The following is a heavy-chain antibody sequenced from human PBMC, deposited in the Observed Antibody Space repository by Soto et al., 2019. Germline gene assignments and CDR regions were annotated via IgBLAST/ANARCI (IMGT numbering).Heavy chain of an antibody. CDR3: ARDRLADV. J-gene: IGHJ6*02. D-gene: IGHD6-19*01. V-gene: IGHV3-11*01. CDR1: GFTFSDYY. CDR2: ISSSAGTI. Sequence: GGSLRLSCAASGFTFSDYYMSWIRQAPGKGLEWISSISSSAGTIYYGDSVKGRFTISRDNAKNSLFLQVNSLRADDTAVYYCARDRLADVWGQGTTVTVSS.